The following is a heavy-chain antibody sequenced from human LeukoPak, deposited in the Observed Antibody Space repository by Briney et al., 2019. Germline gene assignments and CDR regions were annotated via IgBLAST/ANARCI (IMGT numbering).Heavy chain of an antibody. V-gene: IGHV4-34*01. J-gene: IGHJ4*02. D-gene: IGHD2-2*01. CDR1: GGSFSGYY. Sequence: SETLSLTCAVYGGSFSGYYWSWIRQPPGKGLEWIGEINHSGSTNYNPSLKSRVTISVGTSKNQFSLKLSSVTAADTAVYYCAAGYCSSTSCLAFDYWGQGTLVTVSS. CDR2: INHSGST. CDR3: AAGYCSSTSCLAFDY.